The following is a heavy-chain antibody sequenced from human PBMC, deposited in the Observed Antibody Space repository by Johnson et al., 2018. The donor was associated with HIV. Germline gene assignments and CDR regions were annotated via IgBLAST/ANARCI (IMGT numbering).Heavy chain of an antibody. J-gene: IGHJ3*02. CDR1: GFTFFSYG. D-gene: IGHD6-13*01. CDR3: AKVAVATAAGGVALDI. V-gene: IGHV3-23*04. CDR2: ISGSGGST. Sequence: VLLVESGGGVVQPGRSLRLSCVASGFTFFSYGMHWVRQAPGKGLEWVSAISGSGGSTYYADSVKGRFTISRDNSENTLYLQMNSLGADDTGVYYCAKVAVATAAGGVALDIWGPGTMVTVSA.